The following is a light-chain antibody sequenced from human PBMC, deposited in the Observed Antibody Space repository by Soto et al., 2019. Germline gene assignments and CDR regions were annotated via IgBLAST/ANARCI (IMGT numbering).Light chain of an antibody. CDR3: QQRSNWPPGSYT. CDR2: DAS. Sequence: EIVLTQSPATLSLSPGEGATLSCRASQSVSSYLAWYQQKPGQAPRLLIYDASNRATGIPARFSGSGSGTDFTLTISSLEPEDFAVYYCQQRSNWPPGSYTFGQGTKLEIK. J-gene: IGKJ2*01. CDR1: QSVSSY. V-gene: IGKV3-11*01.